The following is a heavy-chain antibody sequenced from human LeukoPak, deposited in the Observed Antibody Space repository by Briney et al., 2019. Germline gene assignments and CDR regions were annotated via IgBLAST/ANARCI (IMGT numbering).Heavy chain of an antibody. CDR2: MNPNTGAT. D-gene: IGHD6-19*01. J-gene: IGHJ4*02. V-gene: IGHV1-2*02. Sequence: GASVKVSCKPSGYTFTGYYLHWVRQAPGQAFEWMGWMNPNTGATMYSRKFQGRVTMSRDTSISTAYMDLNSLRSDDSAVYYCARDRVGSGWPRPFYFEFWGQGSLVTVSS. CDR1: GYTFTGYY. CDR3: ARDRVGSGWPRPFYFEF.